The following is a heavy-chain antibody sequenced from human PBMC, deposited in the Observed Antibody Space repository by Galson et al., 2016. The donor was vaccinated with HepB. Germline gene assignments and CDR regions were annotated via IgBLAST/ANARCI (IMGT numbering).Heavy chain of an antibody. V-gene: IGHV2-5*02. Sequence: LTLTCTCSGFSLSTSGVAVGWIRQPPGKALEWLALIYWDGDDRYSPALQNRLTIAKDTSKNQVVLTMTNMDPADTATYYCANRLYYSVWSGYYDAFDIWGPGTMVTVSS. D-gene: IGHD3-3*01. J-gene: IGHJ3*02. CDR3: ANRLYYSVWSGYYDAFDI. CDR2: IYWDGDD. CDR1: GFSLSTSGVA.